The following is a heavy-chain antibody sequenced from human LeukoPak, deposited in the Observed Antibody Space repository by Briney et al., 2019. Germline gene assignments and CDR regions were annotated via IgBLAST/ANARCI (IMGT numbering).Heavy chain of an antibody. D-gene: IGHD3-22*01. J-gene: IGHJ4*02. Sequence: GGSLRLSCAASGFTISNYWMHWVRQAPGKGLVWVSRISSDGTNTNYADSVKGRFTISRDNAKNTLYLQMNSLGAEDTAVYYCARTSYDTGGYFEDWGQGTLVTVSS. CDR3: ARTSYDTGGYFED. CDR2: ISSDGTNT. CDR1: GFTISNYW. V-gene: IGHV3-74*01.